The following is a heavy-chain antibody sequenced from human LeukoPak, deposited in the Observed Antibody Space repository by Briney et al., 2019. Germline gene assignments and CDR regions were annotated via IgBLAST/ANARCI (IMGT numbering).Heavy chain of an antibody. CDR1: GGSFSGYY. J-gene: IGHJ4*02. CDR2: INHSGST. D-gene: IGHD2-2*01. CDR3: ASTGCSRTSCYGVLFDY. Sequence: SETLSLTCAVYGGSFSGYYWSWIRQPPGKGLEWIGEINHSGSTNYNPSLKSRVTISVDTSKNQFSLKLSSVTAADTAVYYCASTGCSRTSCYGVLFDYWGQGTLVTVSS. V-gene: IGHV4-34*01.